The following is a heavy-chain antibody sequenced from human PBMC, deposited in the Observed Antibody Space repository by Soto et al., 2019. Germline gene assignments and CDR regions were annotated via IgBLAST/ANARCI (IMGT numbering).Heavy chain of an antibody. CDR2: IYYSGST. CDR3: ARQGTYYDILTGFVDYYYMDV. J-gene: IGHJ6*03. D-gene: IGHD3-9*01. Sequence: PSETLSLTCTVSGGSISSSSYYWGWIRQPPGKGLEWIGSIYYSGSTYYNPSLKSRVTISVDTSKNQFSLKLSSVTAADTSVYYCARQGTYYDILTGFVDYYYMDVWGKGTTVTVSS. CDR1: GGSISSSSYY. V-gene: IGHV4-39*01.